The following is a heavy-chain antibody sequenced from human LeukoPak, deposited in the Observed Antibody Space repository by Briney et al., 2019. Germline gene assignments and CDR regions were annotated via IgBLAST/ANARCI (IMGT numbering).Heavy chain of an antibody. J-gene: IGHJ4*02. D-gene: IGHD6-6*01. CDR3: AKAPTSWALYYFDY. CDR1: GFTFSSYA. CDR2: ISGSGGTT. V-gene: IGHV3-23*01. Sequence: GGSLRLSCAASGFTFSSYAMNWVRQAPGKGLEWVSAISGSGGTTYYADSVKGRFTISRDNSKNTLYLQMNSLRAEDTAVYYCAKAPTSWALYYFDYWGQGTLVTVSS.